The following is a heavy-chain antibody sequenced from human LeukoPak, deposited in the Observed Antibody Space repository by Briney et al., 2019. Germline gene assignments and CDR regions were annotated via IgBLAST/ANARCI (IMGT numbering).Heavy chain of an antibody. J-gene: IGHJ4*02. Sequence: GRSLRLSCAASGFTFSRYEMHWVRQAPGKGLEWVALISPDGSKTYYTDSVKGRFTVSRDNSKNTLYLQMNSLRGEDTAVYYCSKVAVSTSDYWGQGTLVTVSS. CDR1: GFTFSRYE. CDR3: SKVAVSTSDY. D-gene: IGHD1-1*01. CDR2: ISPDGSKT. V-gene: IGHV3-30*18.